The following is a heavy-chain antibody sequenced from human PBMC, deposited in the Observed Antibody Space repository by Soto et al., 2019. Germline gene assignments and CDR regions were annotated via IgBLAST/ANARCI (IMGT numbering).Heavy chain of an antibody. CDR2: ISGSGGST. V-gene: IGHV3-23*01. CDR3: AKGHSHPFSFDY. D-gene: IGHD2-21*01. CDR1: GFTFSSYA. J-gene: IGHJ4*02. Sequence: GGSLRLSCAASGFTFSSYAMSWVRQAPGKGLEWVSAISGSGGSTYYADSVKGRFTISRDNSENTLYLQMNSLRAEDTAVYYCAKGHSHPFSFDYWGQGTLVTVSS.